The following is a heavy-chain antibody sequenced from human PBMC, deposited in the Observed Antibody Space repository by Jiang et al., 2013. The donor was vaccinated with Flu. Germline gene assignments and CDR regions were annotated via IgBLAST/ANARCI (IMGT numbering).Heavy chain of an antibody. CDR3: ARPVTAHSGSFWYFDL. Sequence: GAEVKKPGESLRISCKGSGYSFTNYWIGWVRQMPGKGLEWMAIIYPVDSDTRYSPSFQGQVTISVDKSISTAYLQWSSLKASDTAIYFCARPVTAHSGSFWYFDLWGRGTLVTVSS. D-gene: IGHD2-21*02. CDR2: IYPVDSDT. V-gene: IGHV5-51*01. CDR1: GYSFTNYW. J-gene: IGHJ2*01.